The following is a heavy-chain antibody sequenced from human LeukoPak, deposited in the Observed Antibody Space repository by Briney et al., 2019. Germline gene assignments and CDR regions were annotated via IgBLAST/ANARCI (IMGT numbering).Heavy chain of an antibody. CDR2: IYYSGNT. J-gene: IGHJ3*02. Sequence: SETLSLTCTVSGHSISSYYWSWIRQPPGKGLEWIGCIYYSGNTNYNPSLKSRVTISIDTSKNQFSLKLSSVTAADTAVYYCARDYAFDIWGQGTMVTVSS. CDR1: GHSISSYY. CDR3: ARDYAFDI. V-gene: IGHV4-59*01.